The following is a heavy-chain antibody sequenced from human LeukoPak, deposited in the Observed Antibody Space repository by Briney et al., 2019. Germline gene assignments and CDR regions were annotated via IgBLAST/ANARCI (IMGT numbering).Heavy chain of an antibody. CDR2: ISISSSSYI. V-gene: IGHV3-21*01. D-gene: IGHD3-3*01. J-gene: IGHJ5*02. Sequence: PGGSLRLSCAASGFTFSSYSMNWVRQAPGKGLEWVSSISISSSSYIYYADSVKGRFTISRDNAKNSLYLQRNSLRAADTAVYYCARSFFGVVPFHPWGQGTLVTVSS. CDR1: GFTFSSYS. CDR3: ARSFFGVVPFHP.